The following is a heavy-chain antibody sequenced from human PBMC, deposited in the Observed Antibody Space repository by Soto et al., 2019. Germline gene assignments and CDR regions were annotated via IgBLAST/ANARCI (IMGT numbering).Heavy chain of an antibody. J-gene: IGHJ5*02. CDR3: ARDKTANGTVAAARPRGWFDP. D-gene: IGHD6-6*01. CDR2: INPNSGGT. CDR1: GYTFTGYY. Sequence: QVQLVQSGAEVKKPGASVKVSCKASGYTFTGYYMHWVRQAPGQGLEWMGWINPNSGGTNYAQKFQGWVTMTRDTSISTAYMELSRLRSDDTAVYYCARDKTANGTVAAARPRGWFDPWGQGILVTVSS. V-gene: IGHV1-2*04.